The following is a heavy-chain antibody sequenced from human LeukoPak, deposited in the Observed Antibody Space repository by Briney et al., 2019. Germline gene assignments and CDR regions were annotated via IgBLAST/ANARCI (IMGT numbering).Heavy chain of an antibody. V-gene: IGHV4-39*01. CDR2: IYYSGST. J-gene: IGHJ4*02. D-gene: IGHD1/OR15-1a*01. CDR3: ASGTPPTTADY. CDR1: GGSISSSSYY. Sequence: SETLSLTCTVSGGSISSSSYYWGWIRQPPGKGLEWIGSIYYSGSTYYNPSLKSRVTISVDTSKNQFSLKLSSVTAADTAVYYCASGTPPTTADYWGQETLVTVSS.